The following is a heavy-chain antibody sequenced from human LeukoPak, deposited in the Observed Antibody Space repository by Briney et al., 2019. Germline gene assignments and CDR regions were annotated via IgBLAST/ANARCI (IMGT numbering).Heavy chain of an antibody. CDR1: GFTFSSYS. J-gene: IGHJ4*02. CDR2: ISSSSSYI. V-gene: IGHV3-21*01. D-gene: IGHD3-22*01. CDR3: ARDTYYYDSSGYLYYFDY. Sequence: GGSLRLSCAASGFTFSSYSMNWVRQAPGKGLEWVSSISSSSSYIYYADSVKGRFTISRDNAKNSLYLQMNSLRAEGTAVYYCARDTYYYDSSGYLYYFDYWGQGTLVTVSS.